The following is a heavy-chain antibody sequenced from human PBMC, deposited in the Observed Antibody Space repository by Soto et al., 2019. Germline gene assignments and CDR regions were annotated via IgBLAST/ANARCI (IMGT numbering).Heavy chain of an antibody. CDR2: TYYRSKWYN. Sequence: TLSITCAISGDSFSSNSAALNWIRHSPSRGLEWLGRTYYRSKWYNDYAVSVKSRITINPDTSKNQFSLQLNSVTPEDTAVYYCARVPVKYRTNGACLGDYYYYGMDVWGQGTTVTVSS. J-gene: IGHJ6*02. V-gene: IGHV6-1*01. CDR3: ARVPVKYRTNGACLGDYYYYGMDV. D-gene: IGHD2-8*01. CDR1: GDSFSSNSAA.